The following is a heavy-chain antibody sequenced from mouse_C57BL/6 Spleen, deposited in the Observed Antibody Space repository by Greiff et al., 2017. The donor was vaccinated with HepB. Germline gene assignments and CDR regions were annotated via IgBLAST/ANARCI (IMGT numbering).Heavy chain of an antibody. D-gene: IGHD1-1*01. CDR1: GFTFSSYA. CDR2: ISDGGSYT. J-gene: IGHJ2*01. CDR3: ARDPLYCSGDYFDY. Sequence: DVKLVESGGGLVKPGGSLKLSCAASGFTFSSYAMSWVRQTPEKRLEWVATISDGGSYTYYPDNVKGRFTISRDNAKNNLYLQMSHLKSEDTAMYYCARDPLYCSGDYFDYWGQGTTLTVSS. V-gene: IGHV5-4*01.